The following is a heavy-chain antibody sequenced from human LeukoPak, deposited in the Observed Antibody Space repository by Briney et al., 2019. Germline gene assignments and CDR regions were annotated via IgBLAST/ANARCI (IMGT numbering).Heavy chain of an antibody. D-gene: IGHD4-11*01. V-gene: IGHV4-59*01. Sequence: SETLSLTCSVSGGPINSDYWNWIRQPPGKGLEWIGYMYHYGGTNYNPSLKSRVTISIYKPKKQFSLKLISVTAADTAIYYCARVGGMTTVNNAAFDIWGQGTMVTVSS. CDR3: ARVGGMTTVNNAAFDI. CDR1: GGPINSDY. J-gene: IGHJ3*02. CDR2: MYHYGGT.